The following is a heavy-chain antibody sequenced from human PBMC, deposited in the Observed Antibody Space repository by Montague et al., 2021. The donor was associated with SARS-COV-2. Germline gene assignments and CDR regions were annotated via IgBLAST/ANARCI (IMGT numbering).Heavy chain of an antibody. V-gene: IGHV4-59*01. D-gene: IGHD5-12*01. J-gene: IGHJ6*02. Sequence: SETLSLTCTVSGGSISSYYWSWIRQPPGKGLEWIGYIYYSGSTNYNPSLKSRVTISVDTSKNQFSLKLSSVTAADTAVYYCAREEKEGGYSGDDTPYGMDVWGQGTTVTVSS. CDR3: AREEKEGGYSGDDTPYGMDV. CDR1: GGSISSYY. CDR2: IYYSGST.